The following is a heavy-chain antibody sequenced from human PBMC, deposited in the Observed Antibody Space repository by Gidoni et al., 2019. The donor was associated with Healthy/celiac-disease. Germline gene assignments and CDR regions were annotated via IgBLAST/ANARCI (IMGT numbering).Heavy chain of an antibody. CDR1: GGTFSSYA. V-gene: IGHV1-69*01. D-gene: IGHD5-12*01. J-gene: IGHJ6*02. CDR3: ARYKDSGYDWDYYYYGMDV. Sequence: QVQLVQSGDEVKKPGSSVKVSCKASGGTFSSYAISWVRQAPGQGLEWMGGIIPIFGTANYAQKFQGRVTITADESTSTAYMELSSLRSEDTAVYYCARYKDSGYDWDYYYYGMDVWGQGTTVTVSS. CDR2: IIPIFGTA.